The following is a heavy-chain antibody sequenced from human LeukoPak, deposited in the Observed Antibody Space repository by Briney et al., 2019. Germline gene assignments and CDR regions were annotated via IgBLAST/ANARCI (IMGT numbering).Heavy chain of an antibody. CDR3: AKDSTGVNYYYMDV. D-gene: IGHD6-25*01. V-gene: IGHV3-30*02. Sequence: GGSLRLSCAASGFTFSSYGMHWVRQAPGDGLEWVAFIRYDGSNKYYADSVKGRFTISRDNSKNTLYLQMNSLRAEDTAVYYCAKDSTGVNYYYMDVWGKGTTVTVSS. CDR1: GFTFSSYG. CDR2: IRYDGSNK. J-gene: IGHJ6*03.